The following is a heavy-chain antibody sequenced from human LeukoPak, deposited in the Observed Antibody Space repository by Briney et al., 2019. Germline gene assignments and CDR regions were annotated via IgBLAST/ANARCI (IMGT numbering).Heavy chain of an antibody. D-gene: IGHD2-2*01. CDR2: INHSGST. Sequence: SETLSLTCAVYGGSFSGYYWSWIRQPPGKGLEWIGEINHSGSTNYNPSLKSRVTISVDTSKNQFSLKLSSVTAADTAVYYCARGGLRLGYCSSTSCKNNWFDPWGQGTLVTVSS. J-gene: IGHJ5*02. V-gene: IGHV4-34*01. CDR1: GGSFSGYY. CDR3: ARGGLRLGYCSSTSCKNNWFDP.